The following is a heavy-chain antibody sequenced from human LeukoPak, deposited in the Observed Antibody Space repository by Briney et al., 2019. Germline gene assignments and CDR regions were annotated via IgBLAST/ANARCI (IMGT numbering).Heavy chain of an antibody. V-gene: IGHV3-48*04. CDR3: ARAGNWNAQLNTDYYYYYMDV. D-gene: IGHD1-20*01. Sequence: GGSLRLSCAASGFTFSSYSMNWVRQAPGKGLEWVSYISSSSSTTYYADSVKGRFTISRDSAKNSLYLQMNSLRAEDTAVYYCARAGNWNAQLNTDYYYYYMDVWGKGTTVTVSS. J-gene: IGHJ6*03. CDR1: GFTFSSYS. CDR2: ISSSSSTT.